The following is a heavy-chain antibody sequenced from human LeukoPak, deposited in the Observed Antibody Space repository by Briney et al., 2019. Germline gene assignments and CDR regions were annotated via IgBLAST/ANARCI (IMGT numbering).Heavy chain of an antibody. CDR1: GYKLTNNW. D-gene: IGHD6-13*01. J-gene: IGHJ5*02. CDR3: VRFALTSSLDH. CDR2: TYPGYSDA. V-gene: IGHV5-51*01. Sequence: GESLKISCKISGYKLTNNWIGWVRQVPGKGLEWMGLTYPGYSDAKYSPSFQGQVTLSVDASISTAYLQLSGLRASDTAIYYCVRFALTSSLDHWGQGTLVTVSS.